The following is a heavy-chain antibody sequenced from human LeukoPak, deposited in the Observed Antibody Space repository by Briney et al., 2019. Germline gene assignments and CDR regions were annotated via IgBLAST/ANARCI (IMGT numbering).Heavy chain of an antibody. J-gene: IGHJ6*02. V-gene: IGHV4-34*01. Sequence: GSLRLSCAASGFTVSSNYMSWIRQPPGKGLEWIGEINHSGSTNYNPSLKSRVTISVDTSKNQFSLKLSSVTAADTAVYYCARDRNYGSEKYAHSIPGEYYYYGMDVWGQGTTVTVSS. D-gene: IGHD3-10*01. CDR2: INHSGST. CDR1: GFTVSSNY. CDR3: ARDRNYGSEKYAHSIPGEYYYYGMDV.